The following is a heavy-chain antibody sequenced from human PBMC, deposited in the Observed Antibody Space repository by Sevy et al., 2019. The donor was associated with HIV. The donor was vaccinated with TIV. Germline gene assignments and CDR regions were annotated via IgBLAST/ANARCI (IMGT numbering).Heavy chain of an antibody. Sequence: QLGGPLRLSCAASGFSFRTYGIHWVRQAPGKGLEWVAFIWYDGSNQLYADSVKGRFTISRDNSKDMVSLQMNSLGVEDTTLYFCARLDFDVWGHGTMVTVSS. CDR2: IWYDGSNQ. J-gene: IGHJ3*01. CDR1: GFSFRTYG. CDR3: ARLDFDV. V-gene: IGHV3-33*03.